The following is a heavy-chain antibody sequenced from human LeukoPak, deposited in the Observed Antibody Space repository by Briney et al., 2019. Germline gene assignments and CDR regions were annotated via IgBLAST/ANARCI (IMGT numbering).Heavy chain of an antibody. CDR2: MSADSATT. CDR3: AREFFLTSFDY. D-gene: IGHD3-9*01. CDR1: GFNFGSYS. Sequence: HPGGSLRLSCAASGFNFGSYSMTWVRQAPGKGLEWVSVMSADSATTFYADSVKGRFTISRDNAKNTVFLQMSSLRAEDTAVYYCAREFFLTSFDYWGQGTLVTVSS. J-gene: IGHJ4*02. V-gene: IGHV3-23*01.